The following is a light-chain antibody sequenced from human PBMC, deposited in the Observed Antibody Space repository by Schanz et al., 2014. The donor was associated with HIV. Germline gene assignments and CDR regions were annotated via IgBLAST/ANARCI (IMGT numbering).Light chain of an antibody. CDR2: DVS. CDR3: SSYTSINIVL. Sequence: QSALTQPASVSGSPGQSITISCTGTSSDVGAYNYVSWYQQHPGKAPKLIIFDVSNRPSGVSNRFSGSKSGDTASLTISGLQAEDEADYYCSSYTSINIVLFGGGTKLTVL. CDR1: SSDVGAYNY. J-gene: IGLJ2*01. V-gene: IGLV2-14*03.